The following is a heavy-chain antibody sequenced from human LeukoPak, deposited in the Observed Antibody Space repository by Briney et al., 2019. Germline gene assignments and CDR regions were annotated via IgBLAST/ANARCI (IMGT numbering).Heavy chain of an antibody. Sequence: SETLSLTCTVSGGSISSSSYYWGWIRQPPGKGLEWIGSIYYSGSTYYNPSLKSRVTISVDTSKNQFSLKLSSVTAADTAVYYCARDGYNYGLDRFDYWGQGILVTVSS. CDR2: IYYSGST. J-gene: IGHJ4*02. V-gene: IGHV4-39*07. D-gene: IGHD5-18*01. CDR1: GGSISSSSYY. CDR3: ARDGYNYGLDRFDY.